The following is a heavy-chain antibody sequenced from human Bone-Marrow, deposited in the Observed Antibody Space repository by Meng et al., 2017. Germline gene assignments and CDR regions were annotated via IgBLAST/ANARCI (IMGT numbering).Heavy chain of an antibody. D-gene: IGHD6-13*01. V-gene: IGHV1-69*13. J-gene: IGHJ6*02. CDR3: ARSVAAAGIYGMDV. CDR2: IIPIFGTA. CDR1: GYTFTSYD. Sequence: SVKVSCKASGYTFTSYDINWVRQAPGQGLEWMGGIIPIFGTANYAQKFQGRVTITADESTSTAYMELSSLRSEDTAVYYCARSVAAAGIYGMDVWGQGTTVTVSS.